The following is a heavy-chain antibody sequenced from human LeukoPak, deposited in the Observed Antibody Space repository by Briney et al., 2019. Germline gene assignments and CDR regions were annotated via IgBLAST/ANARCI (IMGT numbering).Heavy chain of an antibody. Sequence: GGSLRLSCAASEFTFSSYTMHWIRQAPGKGLEWVSSISGSNSYIFYVDSVKGRFTVSRDNAKDSLYLQMNSLRAEDTAVYYCARALTTLTYEGYWGQGTLVTVSS. CDR1: EFTFSSYT. J-gene: IGHJ4*02. D-gene: IGHD1-1*01. V-gene: IGHV3-21*01. CDR2: ISGSNSYI. CDR3: ARALTTLTYEGY.